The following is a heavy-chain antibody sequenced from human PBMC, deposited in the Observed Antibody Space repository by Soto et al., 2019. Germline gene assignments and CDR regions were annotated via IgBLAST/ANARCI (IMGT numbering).Heavy chain of an antibody. CDR2: IYPGDSDT. V-gene: IGHV5-51*01. CDR1: GYSFTSYW. D-gene: IGHD3-22*01. J-gene: IGHJ3*02. CDR3: ARAISYYYDSSGYQADAFDI. Sequence: PGESLKISCKGSGYSFTSYWIGWVRQMPGKGLEWMGIIYPGDSDTRYSPSFQGQVTISADKSISTAYLQWSSLKASDTAMYYCARAISYYYDSSGYQADAFDIWGQGTMVTVSS.